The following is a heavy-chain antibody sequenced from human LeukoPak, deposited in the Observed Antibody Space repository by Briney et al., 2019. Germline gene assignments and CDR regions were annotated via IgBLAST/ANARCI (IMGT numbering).Heavy chain of an antibody. D-gene: IGHD2-8*02. V-gene: IGHV3-23*01. CDR1: GFTFSNAW. J-gene: IGHJ4*02. CDR3: ATYRQVLLPFES. CDR2: IFPSGGEI. Sequence: GGSLRLSCAASGFTFSNAWMIWVRQPPGKGLEWVSSIFPSGGEIHYADSVRGRFTISRDNSKSTLSLQMNSLRAEDTAVYYCATYRQVLLPFESWGQGTLVTVSS.